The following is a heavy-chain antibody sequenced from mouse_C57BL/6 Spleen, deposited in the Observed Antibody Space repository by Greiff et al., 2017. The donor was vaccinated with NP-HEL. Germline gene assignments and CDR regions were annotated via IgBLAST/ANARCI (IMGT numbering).Heavy chain of an antibody. Sequence: EVKLMESGPELVKPGASVKIPCKASGYTFTDYNMDWVKQSHGKSLEWIGDINPNNGGTIYNQKFKGKATLTVDKSSSTAYMELRSLTSEDTAVYDCARDNYYAMDYWGQGTSVTVSS. CDR2: INPNNGGT. V-gene: IGHV1-18*01. CDR1: GYTFTDYN. CDR3: ARDNYYAMDY. J-gene: IGHJ4*01.